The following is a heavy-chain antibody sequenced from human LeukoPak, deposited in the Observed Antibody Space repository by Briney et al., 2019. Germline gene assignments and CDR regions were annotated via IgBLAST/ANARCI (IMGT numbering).Heavy chain of an antibody. CDR3: ARGGGSSDFGY. Sequence: GGSLRLSCAGSGFTFSTYWMSWVRQAPGKGLEWVANIKQDGSEKYYVDSVKGRFTISRDNAKNSLYLQMNSLRAEDTAVYYCARGGGSSDFGYWGQGTLVTVSS. D-gene: IGHD1-26*01. CDR1: GFTFSTYW. J-gene: IGHJ4*02. V-gene: IGHV3-7*01. CDR2: IKQDGSEK.